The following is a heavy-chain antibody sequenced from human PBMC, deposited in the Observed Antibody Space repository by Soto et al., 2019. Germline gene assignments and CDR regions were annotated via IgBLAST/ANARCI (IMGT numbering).Heavy chain of an antibody. V-gene: IGHV3-7*01. CDR2: LKQDGSEK. Sequence: EVQLVESGGGLVQPGGSLRLSCAASGFTFSSYWMTWVRQAPGKGLEWVANLKQDGSEKYYVDSVKGRFTISRDNAKNSRDLQMNSRRAEDTAVYYWVKTAEWLSPWARTYDFDYWGQGTLVTVSA. CDR3: VKTAEWLSPWARTYDFDY. CDR1: GFTFSSYW. D-gene: IGHD3-3*01. J-gene: IGHJ4*02.